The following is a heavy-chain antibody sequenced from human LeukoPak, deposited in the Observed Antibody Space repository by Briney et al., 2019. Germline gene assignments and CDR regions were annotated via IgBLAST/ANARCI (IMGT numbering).Heavy chain of an antibody. D-gene: IGHD2-2*01. J-gene: IGHJ6*03. CDR3: ARVNLEYCSSTSWSGCDYMDV. CDR1: GGSISSSSYY. V-gene: IGHV4-39*07. Sequence: SETLSLTCTVSGGSISSSSYYWGWIRQPPGKGLEWIGSIYYSGSTNYNPSLKSRVTISVDTSKNQFSLKLSSVTAADTAVYYCARVNLEYCSSTSWSGCDYMDVWGKGTTVTVSS. CDR2: IYYSGST.